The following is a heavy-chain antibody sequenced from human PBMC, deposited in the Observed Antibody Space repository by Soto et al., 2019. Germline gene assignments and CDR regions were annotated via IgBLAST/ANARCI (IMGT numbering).Heavy chain of an antibody. V-gene: IGHV1-69*06. CDR2: IIPIFGTA. D-gene: IGHD6-13*01. J-gene: IGHJ6*02. Sequence: QVQLVQSGAEVKKPGSSVKVSCKASGGTFSSYAISWVRQAPGQGLEWMGGIIPIFGTANYAQKFQGRVTITADKSTSTAYMELSSLRSEDTAVYYCARPARGKGKAAAADADYYYYGMDVWGQGTTVTVSS. CDR1: GGTFSSYA. CDR3: ARPARGKGKAAAADADYYYYGMDV.